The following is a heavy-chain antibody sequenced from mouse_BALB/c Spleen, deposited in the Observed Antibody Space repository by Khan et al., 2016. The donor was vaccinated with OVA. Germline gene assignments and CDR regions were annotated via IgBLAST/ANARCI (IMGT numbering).Heavy chain of an antibody. CDR1: GYTFTTYW. V-gene: IGHV1-7*01. D-gene: IGHD2-14*01. CDR3: ASHRYDVSWFAY. CDR2: INPSTGYT. Sequence: QVQLQQSGAELAKPGASVKMSCKASGYTFTTYWMHWVEQRPGQGLEWIGYINPSTGYTEYNQNFKDKATLTADKSSSTAYMQLSSLTSEDSAVYYCASHRYDVSWFAYWGQGTLVTVSA. J-gene: IGHJ3*01.